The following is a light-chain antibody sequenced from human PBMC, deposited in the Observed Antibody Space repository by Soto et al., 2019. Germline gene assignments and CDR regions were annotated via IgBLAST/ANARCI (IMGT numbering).Light chain of an antibody. J-gene: IGLJ2*01. Sequence: SYELTQPPSVSVAPGKTARITCGGDNIGSKSVQWYQQKPGQAPVPVIYYDRERPSGIPERFSGSNSGNTATLTISRVEAGDEADYHCQVWDSTSDHAGLFGGGTKLTVL. V-gene: IGLV3-21*04. CDR3: QVWDSTSDHAGL. CDR1: NIGSKS. CDR2: YDR.